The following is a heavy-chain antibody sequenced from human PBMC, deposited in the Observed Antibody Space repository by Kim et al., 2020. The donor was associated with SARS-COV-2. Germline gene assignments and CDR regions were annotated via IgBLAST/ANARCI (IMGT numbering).Heavy chain of an antibody. Sequence: GGSLRLSCAASGFTFSNYWMHWVRQAPGKGLVWVSHINTVGSSTKYADSVKGRFTISRDNAKDTLYLQMNGLRAEDTAVYYCVRASFSYDSTGYYYLSVFDYWGQGILVTVSS. CDR2: INTVGSST. J-gene: IGHJ4*02. D-gene: IGHD3-22*01. V-gene: IGHV3-74*03. CDR1: GFTFSNYW. CDR3: VRASFSYDSTGYYYLSVFDY.